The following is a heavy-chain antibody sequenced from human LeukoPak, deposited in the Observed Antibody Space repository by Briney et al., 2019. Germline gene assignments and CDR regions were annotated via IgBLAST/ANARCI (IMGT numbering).Heavy chain of an antibody. CDR3: ARHGPRGSSPTVLDY. V-gene: IGHV5-51*01. Sequence: GESLKISCKGSGYSFTSYWIGWVRQMPGKGLEWMGIIYPGDSDTRYSPSFQGQVTISADKSISTAYLQWSSLKASDTAMYYCARHGPRGSSPTVLDYWGQGTLVTVSS. CDR2: IYPGDSDT. D-gene: IGHD6-13*01. CDR1: GYSFTSYW. J-gene: IGHJ4*02.